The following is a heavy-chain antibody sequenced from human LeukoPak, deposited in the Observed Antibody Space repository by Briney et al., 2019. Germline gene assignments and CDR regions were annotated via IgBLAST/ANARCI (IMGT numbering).Heavy chain of an antibody. V-gene: IGHV4-34*01. CDR2: INHSGST. J-gene: IGHJ3*02. Sequence: SETLSLTCAVYGGSFSGYYWSWIRQPPGKGLEWIGEINHSGSTNYNPSLKSRVTISVDTSKNQFSLKLSSVTAADTAVYYCARTNFLYDYVWGSYPDAFDIWGQGTMVTVSS. CDR3: ARTNFLYDYVWGSYPDAFDI. CDR1: GGSFSGYY. D-gene: IGHD3-16*02.